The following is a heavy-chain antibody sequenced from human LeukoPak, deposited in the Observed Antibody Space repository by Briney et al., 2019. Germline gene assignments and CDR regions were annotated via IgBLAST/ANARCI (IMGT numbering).Heavy chain of an antibody. CDR2: ISANNGNT. D-gene: IGHD3-22*01. V-gene: IGHV1-18*01. Sequence: ASVKVSCKASGYTFTSYGISWVRQAPGQGLEWMGWISANNGNTNYAQKLQGRVTMTTDTSTSTAYMELRSLRSDDTAVYYCARDLAGYDSSGYASDYWGQGTLVTVSS. CDR1: GYTFTSYG. J-gene: IGHJ4*02. CDR3: ARDLAGYDSSGYASDY.